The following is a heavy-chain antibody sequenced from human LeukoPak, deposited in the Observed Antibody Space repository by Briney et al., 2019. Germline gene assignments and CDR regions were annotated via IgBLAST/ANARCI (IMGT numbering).Heavy chain of an antibody. V-gene: IGHV3-23*01. CDR2: ITGAGTRT. D-gene: IGHD1-14*01. CDR3: ASRPHADMGPLDY. Sequence: GWAVTLSCASAGFTYRRCAMTWVRQAPGKGLDWVASITGAGTRTYYTASVKGRFTISRDNYKNTLYLQMISLRADETAIYYCASRPHADMGPLDYWGQGTLVTVST. J-gene: IGHJ4*02. CDR1: GFTYRRCA.